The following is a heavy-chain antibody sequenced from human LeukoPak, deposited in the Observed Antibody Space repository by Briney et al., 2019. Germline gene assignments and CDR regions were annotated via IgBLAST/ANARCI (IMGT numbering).Heavy chain of an antibody. Sequence: SETLSLTCTVSGGSISSGGYYWSWIRQHPGKGLEWIGYIYYSGSTYYNPSLKSRVTISVDTSKNQFSLKLSSVTAADTAVYYCARDSIDHPLDYWGQGTLVTVSS. J-gene: IGHJ4*02. CDR1: GGSISSGGYY. D-gene: IGHD3-3*02. CDR2: IYYSGST. V-gene: IGHV4-31*03. CDR3: ARDSIDHPLDY.